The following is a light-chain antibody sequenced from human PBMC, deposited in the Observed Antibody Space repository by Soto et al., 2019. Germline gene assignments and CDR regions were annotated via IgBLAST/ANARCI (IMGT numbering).Light chain of an antibody. Sequence: EIVMTQSPATLSVSPGGRARLSCSASQSIIDTLAWYQQKPGQAPRLLIHGASTRAPGFPARFSGSGSGTDFTLTISSLQSEDFAVYYCQQYNNWPWTFGQGTKVDIK. J-gene: IGKJ1*01. V-gene: IGKV3-15*01. CDR3: QQYNNWPWT. CDR2: GAS. CDR1: QSIIDT.